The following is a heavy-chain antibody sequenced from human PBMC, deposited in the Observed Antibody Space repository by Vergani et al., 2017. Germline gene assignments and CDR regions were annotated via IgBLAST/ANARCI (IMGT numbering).Heavy chain of an antibody. D-gene: IGHD3-3*01. J-gene: IGHJ6*02. CDR1: GFTFSSYD. Sequence: EVQLVESGGSLVQPGGSLRLSCAASGFTFSSYDMHWVRQATGKGLEWVSAIGTAGDTYYPGSVKGRFTISRENAKNSLYLQMNSLRAGDTAVYYCERDKGYDFWSGYGGMDVWGQGTTVTVSS. CDR3: ERDKGYDFWSGYGGMDV. CDR2: IGTAGDT. V-gene: IGHV3-13*04.